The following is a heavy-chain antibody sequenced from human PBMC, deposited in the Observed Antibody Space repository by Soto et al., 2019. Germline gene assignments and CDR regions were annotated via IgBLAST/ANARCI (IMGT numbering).Heavy chain of an antibody. V-gene: IGHV5-10-1*01. D-gene: IGHD6-6*01. CDR2: IDPSDSYT. Sequence: GESLKISCKGSGYSFTSYWISWVRQVPGKGLEWMGRIDPSDSYTNYSPSFQGHVTISADKSISTAYLQWSSLKASDTAMYYCARHRGIAARPKSNYYGMDVWGQGTTVTVSS. J-gene: IGHJ6*02. CDR3: ARHRGIAARPKSNYYGMDV. CDR1: GYSFTSYW.